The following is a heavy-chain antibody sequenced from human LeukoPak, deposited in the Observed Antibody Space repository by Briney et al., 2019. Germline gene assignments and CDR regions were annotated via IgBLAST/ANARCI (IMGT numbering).Heavy chain of an antibody. Sequence: GGSLRLSCAASGFTFSSYEMNWVRQAPGKGLEWVSYISSSGSTIYYADSVKGRFTISRDNAKNSLYLQMNSLRAEDTAVYYCLYDSSGYGAFDYWGQGTLVTVSS. D-gene: IGHD3-22*01. V-gene: IGHV3-48*03. CDR1: GFTFSSYE. CDR2: ISSSGSTI. CDR3: LYDSSGYGAFDY. J-gene: IGHJ4*02.